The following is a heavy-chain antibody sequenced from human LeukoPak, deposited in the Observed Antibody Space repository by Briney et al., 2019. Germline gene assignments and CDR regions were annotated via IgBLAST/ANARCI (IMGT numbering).Heavy chain of an antibody. Sequence: PGRSLRLSCAASGFTLTVFPMHWVRQAPGHGMEWVAMISSDGSIKYYADSVRGRFTISRDKSKDAVYLETNSLRSDDTAVYYCVRDPGMAAAGTSHFDFWGQVTLLIVSS. J-gene: IGHJ4*01. CDR2: ISSDGSIK. CDR1: GFTLTVFP. CDR3: VRDPGMAAAGTSHFDF. V-gene: IGHV3-30*04. D-gene: IGHD6-13*01.